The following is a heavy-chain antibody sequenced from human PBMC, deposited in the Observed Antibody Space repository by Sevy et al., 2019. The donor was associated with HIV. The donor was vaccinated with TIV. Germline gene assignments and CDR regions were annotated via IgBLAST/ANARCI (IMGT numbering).Heavy chain of an antibody. CDR3: ARVYYYDYSGPGY. CDR1: GYNLNNYY. Sequence: ASVKVSCKASGYNLNNYYMHWVRQAPGQGLEWMGLINPSCGSTSYAQKFQGRVTMTRDTSTSTLHMELSSLRSEDTAVYYCARVYYYDYSGPGYWGQGTLVTVSS. V-gene: IGHV1-46*02. D-gene: IGHD3-22*01. J-gene: IGHJ4*02. CDR2: INPSCGST.